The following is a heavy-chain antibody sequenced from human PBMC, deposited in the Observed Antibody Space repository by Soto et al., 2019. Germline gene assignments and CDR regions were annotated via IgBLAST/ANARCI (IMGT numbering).Heavy chain of an antibody. CDR1: GGSFSGYY. V-gene: IGHV4-34*01. D-gene: IGHD1-26*01. CDR2: INHSGST. J-gene: IGHJ2*01. CDR3: ARAVWEVGASSGWYFDL. Sequence: PSETLSLTCAVYGGSFSGYYWSWIRQPPGKGLEWIGEINHSGSTNYNPSLKSRVTIPVDTSKNQFSLKLSSVTAADTAVYYCARAVWEVGASSGWYFDLWGRGTLVTVSS.